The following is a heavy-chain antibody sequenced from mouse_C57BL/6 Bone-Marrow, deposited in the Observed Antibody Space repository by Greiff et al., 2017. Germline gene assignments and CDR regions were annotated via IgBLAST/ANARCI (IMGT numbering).Heavy chain of an antibody. D-gene: IGHD4-1*01. CDR2: ISSGSSTI. J-gene: IGHJ2*01. V-gene: IGHV5-17*01. Sequence: EVMLVESGGGLVKPGGSLKLSCAASGFTFSDYGMHWVRQAPEKGLEWVAYISSGSSTIYYADTVKGRFTISRDNAKNNLFLQMTSLRSEDTAMYYGARGGTNWPFDYWGQGTTLTVSS. CDR3: ARGGTNWPFDY. CDR1: GFTFSDYG.